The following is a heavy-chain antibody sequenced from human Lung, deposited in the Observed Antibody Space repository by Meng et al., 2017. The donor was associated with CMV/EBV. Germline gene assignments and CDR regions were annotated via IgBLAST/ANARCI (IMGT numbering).Heavy chain of an antibody. V-gene: IGHV3-48*03. CDR3: ARMYSGSRPFDA. J-gene: IGHJ4*02. CDR2: ISLSEATV. D-gene: IGHD3-10*01. Sequence: SCAASGFTFSNYEMHWVRQAPGKGLKWVAYISLSEATVHYADSVKGRFTNSRDNAKNFLYLQMNSLRAEDTAVYYCARMYSGSRPFDAWGQGTXVTVSS. CDR1: GFTFSNYE.